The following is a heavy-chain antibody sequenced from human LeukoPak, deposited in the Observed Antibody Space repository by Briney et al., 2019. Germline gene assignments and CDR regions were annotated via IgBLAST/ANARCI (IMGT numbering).Heavy chain of an antibody. V-gene: IGHV1-24*01. D-gene: IGHD3-22*01. CDR2: FDPEDGET. CDR1: GYTFTSYG. J-gene: IGHJ4*02. Sequence: GASVKVSCKASGYTFTSYGISWVRQAPGKGLEWMGGFDPEDGETIYAQKFQGRVTMTEDTSTDTAYMELSSLRSEDTAVYYCATDLATMIDPYWGQGTLVTVSS. CDR3: ATDLATMIDPY.